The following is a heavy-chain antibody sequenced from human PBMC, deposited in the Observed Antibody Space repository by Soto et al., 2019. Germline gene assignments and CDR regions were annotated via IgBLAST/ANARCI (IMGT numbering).Heavy chain of an antibody. CDR3: TRGFVGGSYSSLGYYYYYYGMDV. Sequence: GGSLRLSCTTSGFTFANYAMSWVRQAPGKGLEWVGFIRSKAYGGATEYAASVKGRFTISRDDSKSIAYLQMNSLKTEDTAVYYCTRGFVGGSYSSLGYYYYYYGMDVWGQGTTVTVSS. CDR2: IRSKAYGGAT. V-gene: IGHV3-49*04. CDR1: GFTFANYA. D-gene: IGHD3-10*01. J-gene: IGHJ6*02.